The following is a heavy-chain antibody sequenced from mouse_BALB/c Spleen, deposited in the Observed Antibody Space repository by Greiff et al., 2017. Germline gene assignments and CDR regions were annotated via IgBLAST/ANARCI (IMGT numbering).Heavy chain of an antibody. CDR1: GFTFSSYA. J-gene: IGHJ2*01. Sequence: EVQGVESGGGLVKPGGSLKLSCAASGFTFSSYAMSWVRQTPEKRLEWVASISSGGSTYYPDSVKGRFTISRDNARNILYLQMSSLRSEDTAMYYCARRFDGYYYFDYWGQGTTLTVSS. V-gene: IGHV5-6-5*01. CDR2: ISSGGST. CDR3: ARRFDGYYYFDY. D-gene: IGHD2-3*01.